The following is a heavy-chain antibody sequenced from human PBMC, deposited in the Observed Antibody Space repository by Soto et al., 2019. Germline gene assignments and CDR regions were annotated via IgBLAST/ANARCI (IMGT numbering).Heavy chain of an antibody. J-gene: IGHJ5*02. V-gene: IGHV3-23*01. Sequence: GGSLRLSCAASGLIFSNYSMSWVRQAPGKGLEWVSTITGPGGTTYYADSVKGRFTISRGNSRNTLYLQMNSLRAEDTAVYYCAKDQYSGTYYWFDPWGQGTLVTVSS. D-gene: IGHD1-26*01. CDR3: AKDQYSGTYYWFDP. CDR1: GLIFSNYS. CDR2: ITGPGGTT.